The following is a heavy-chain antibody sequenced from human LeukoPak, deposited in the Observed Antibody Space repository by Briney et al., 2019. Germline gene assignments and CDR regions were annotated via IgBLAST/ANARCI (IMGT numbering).Heavy chain of an antibody. CDR1: VFTVYNSY. CDR3: ATRDRNNGVDY. Sequence: GGSLRLSCAVSVFTVYNSYMSWVRQAPGKGLEWVSIIYSGGDTFYVDSVKGRFTISRDKSKNTVYLQMNSLRAEDTAVYYCATRDRNNGVDYWGQGTQVTVSS. CDR2: IYSGGDT. J-gene: IGHJ4*02. V-gene: IGHV3-53*01. D-gene: IGHD2-8*01.